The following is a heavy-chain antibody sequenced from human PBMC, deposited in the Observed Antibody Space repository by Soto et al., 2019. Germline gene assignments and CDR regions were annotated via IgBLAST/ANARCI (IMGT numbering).Heavy chain of an antibody. J-gene: IGHJ6*02. CDR3: ARGRDRNYYYGMDV. Sequence: SETLSLTCTVSGGSVSSGGYYWSWIRQPPGKGLEWIGYIYYSGSTYYNPSLKSRVTISVDTSKNQFSLKLSSVTAADTAVYYCARGRDRNYYYGMDVWGQGTTVTVSS. V-gene: IGHV4-30-4*01. CDR1: GGSVSSGGYY. CDR2: IYYSGST.